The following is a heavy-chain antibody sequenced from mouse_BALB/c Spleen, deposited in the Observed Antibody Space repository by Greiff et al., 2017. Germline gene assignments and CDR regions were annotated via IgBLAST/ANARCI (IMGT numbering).Heavy chain of an antibody. J-gene: IGHJ1*01. Sequence: EVQRVESGGGLVKPGGSLKLSCAASGFTFSSYTMSWVRQTPEKRLEWVATISSGGGNTYYPDSVKGRFTISRDNAKNNLYLQMRSLRSEDTALYYCARSPPYSNYVLYWYFDVWGAGTTVTVSS. V-gene: IGHV5-9*03. CDR3: ARSPPYSNYVLYWYFDV. D-gene: IGHD2-5*01. CDR2: ISSGGGNT. CDR1: GFTFSSYT.